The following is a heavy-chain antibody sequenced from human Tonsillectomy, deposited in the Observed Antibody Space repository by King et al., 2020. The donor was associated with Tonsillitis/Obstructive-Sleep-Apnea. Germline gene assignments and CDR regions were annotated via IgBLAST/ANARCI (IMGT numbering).Heavy chain of an antibody. V-gene: IGHV3-20*04. D-gene: IGHD4-17*01. J-gene: IGHJ4*02. CDR3: ARNYGDPDC. Sequence: VQLVESGGGVVRPGGSLRLSCAASGFTFDDFGMSWFRQAPGKGLEWVSGINWNGVSTGYADSVKGRFNISRDNSKNSLYLQMSSLRAEDTAFYYCARNYGDPDCWGQGTLVTVSS. CDR2: INWNGVST. CDR1: GFTFDDFG.